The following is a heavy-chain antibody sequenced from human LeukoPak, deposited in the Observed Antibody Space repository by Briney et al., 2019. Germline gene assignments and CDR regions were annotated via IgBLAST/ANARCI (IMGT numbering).Heavy chain of an antibody. D-gene: IGHD3-3*01. V-gene: IGHV1-46*01. CDR2: INPSGGST. Sequence: ASVKVSCKASGYTFTSYHMHWVRQAPGQGLEWMGIINPSGGSTSYAQKFQGRVTMTRDTSTSTVYMELSSLRSEDTAVYYCARDLFETRVVSAPNLWYWGQGTLVTVSS. J-gene: IGHJ4*02. CDR1: GYTFTSYH. CDR3: ARDLFETRVVSAPNLWY.